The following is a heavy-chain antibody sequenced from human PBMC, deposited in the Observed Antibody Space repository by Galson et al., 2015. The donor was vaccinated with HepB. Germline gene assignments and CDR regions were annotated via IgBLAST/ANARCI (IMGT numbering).Heavy chain of an antibody. CDR1: GFTFSRLG. Sequence: SLRLSCAASGFTFSRLGMTWVRQAPGKGLECVAAIGVNSTTDYADSVKGRFTISRDNSKNMLFLQMNNLRAEDTAVYYCAKGTTDIDYWGQGTLVTVSS. CDR2: IGVNSTT. CDR3: AKGTTDIDY. V-gene: IGHV3-23*01. J-gene: IGHJ4*02. D-gene: IGHD1-1*01.